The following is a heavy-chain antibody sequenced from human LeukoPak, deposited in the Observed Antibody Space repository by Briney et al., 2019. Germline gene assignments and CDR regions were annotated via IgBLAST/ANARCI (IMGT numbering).Heavy chain of an antibody. CDR3: ARGVYVAAAQYAY. CDR1: GGSISSYY. J-gene: IGHJ4*02. CDR2: IYYSGTT. V-gene: IGHV4-59*01. Sequence: SETLSLTCTVSGGSISSYYWSWIRQPPGKGLEWIGYIYYSGTTNYNPSLKSRVTISVDMSKNQFSLKLSSVTAADTAVYYCARGVYVAAAQYAYWGQGTLVTVSS. D-gene: IGHD6-13*01.